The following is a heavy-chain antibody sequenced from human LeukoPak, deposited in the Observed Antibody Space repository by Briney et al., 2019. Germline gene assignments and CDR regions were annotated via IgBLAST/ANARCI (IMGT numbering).Heavy chain of an antibody. CDR1: GFTFSSYW. J-gene: IGHJ5*02. Sequence: PGGSLRLSCAASGFTFSSYWMHWVRQAPGKGLVWVSRINSDGSSTSYADSVKGRFTISRDNAKNSLYLQMNSLRAEDTAVYYCARGHYVVVTAIPPGFDPWGQGTLVTVSS. D-gene: IGHD2-21*02. CDR2: INSDGSST. V-gene: IGHV3-74*01. CDR3: ARGHYVVVTAIPPGFDP.